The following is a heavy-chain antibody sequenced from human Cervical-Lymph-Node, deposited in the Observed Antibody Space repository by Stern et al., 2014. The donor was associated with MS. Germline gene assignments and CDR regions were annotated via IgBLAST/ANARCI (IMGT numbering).Heavy chain of an antibody. D-gene: IGHD4/OR15-4a*01. V-gene: IGHV1-46*01. J-gene: IGHJ2*01. CDR2: INPTDGST. CDR3: ARQALTSWYFDL. CDR1: GYTFPSYY. Sequence: VQLVESGAEVKKPGASVKVSCKASGYTFPSYYIHFVRQAPGQGLEWMGIINPTDGSTSYAQKFQGRVTLTRDTSTNTVYMELRSLRSEDTAVYYCARQALTSWYFDLWGRGTLVTVSS.